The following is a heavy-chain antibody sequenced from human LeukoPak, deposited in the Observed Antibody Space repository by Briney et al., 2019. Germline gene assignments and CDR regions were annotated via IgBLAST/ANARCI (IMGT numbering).Heavy chain of an antibody. CDR2: IIPIFGTA. CDR3: ARAGYDDYGGNLPFGY. J-gene: IGHJ4*02. CDR1: GGTFSSYA. V-gene: IGHV1-69*05. D-gene: IGHD4-23*01. Sequence: GASVKVSCKASGGTFSSYAISWVRQALGQGLEWMGRIIPIFGTANYAQKFQGRVTITTDESTSTAYMELSSLRSEDTAVYYCARAGYDDYGGNLPFGYWGQGTLVTVSS.